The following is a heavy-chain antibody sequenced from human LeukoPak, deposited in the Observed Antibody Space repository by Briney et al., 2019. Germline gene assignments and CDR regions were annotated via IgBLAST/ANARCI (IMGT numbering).Heavy chain of an antibody. V-gene: IGHV1-2*02. CDR2: INPNSGGT. CDR1: GYTFTGYY. Sequence: GASVKVSCKASGYTFTGYYMHWVRQAPGQGLEWMGWINPNSGGTNYAQKFQGRVTMTRDMSISTAYMELSRLRSDDTAVYYCARGVTWIQLWFNLWGQGTLVTVSS. D-gene: IGHD5-18*01. CDR3: ARGVTWIQLWFNL. J-gene: IGHJ5*02.